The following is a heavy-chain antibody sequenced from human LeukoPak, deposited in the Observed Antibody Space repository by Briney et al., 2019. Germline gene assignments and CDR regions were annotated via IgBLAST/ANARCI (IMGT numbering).Heavy chain of an antibody. CDR3: STFADDGY. V-gene: IGHV3-15*01. Sequence: GGSLRLSCAASGFTFSNAWMSWVRQAPGKGLEWVGRIKSKKDGGTTDYATPGKGRFTISRADSKNTVYLQMNSLKTEDTALYYCSTFADDGYWGQGTLVTVSS. J-gene: IGHJ4*02. CDR1: GFTFSNAW. CDR2: IKSKKDGGTT. D-gene: IGHD3-16*01.